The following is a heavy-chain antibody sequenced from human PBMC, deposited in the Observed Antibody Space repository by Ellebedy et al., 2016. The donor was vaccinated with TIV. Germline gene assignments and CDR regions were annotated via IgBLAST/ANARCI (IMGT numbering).Heavy chain of an antibody. V-gene: IGHV5-51*01. J-gene: IGHJ3*02. CDR1: GYSFTTYW. D-gene: IGHD3-9*01. CDR2: IYPGDSDT. CDR3: ARYDSDGGAFDI. Sequence: GGSLRLXXKASGYSFTTYWIGWVRQMPGKGQEWMGIIYPGDSDTRYSPSFQGQVTISADKSISTAYLQWSSLKASDNAMYYCARYDSDGGAFDIWGQGTMVTVSS.